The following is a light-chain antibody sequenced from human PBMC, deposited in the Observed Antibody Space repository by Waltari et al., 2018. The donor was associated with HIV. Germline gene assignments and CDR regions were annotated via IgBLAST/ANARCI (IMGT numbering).Light chain of an antibody. CDR3: QHYGSSPPPT. J-gene: IGKJ5*01. Sequence: ELVLTQSPGTLSLSPGERATLSCRASQSVASNYIAWYQQRPGQAPRFLIYGASSRATGIPDRFTGSASGADFTLTISRLEPEDFGMYYCQHYGSSPPPTFGQGTRLEIK. CDR2: GAS. CDR1: QSVASNY. V-gene: IGKV3-20*01.